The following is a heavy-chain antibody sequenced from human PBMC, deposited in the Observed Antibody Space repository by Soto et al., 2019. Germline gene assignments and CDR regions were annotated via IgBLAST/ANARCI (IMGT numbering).Heavy chain of an antibody. Sequence: SVKVSCKASGGTFSAYTISWVRQAPGQGLEWMGRIVPIVGVPVYAQRFQGRVTITADKSTTAYMQLSGLTSDDTAVYYCETSHHTGSRYSWGQGTLVTVSS. D-gene: IGHD2-15*01. CDR1: GGTFSAYT. J-gene: IGHJ4*02. V-gene: IGHV1-69*02. CDR2: IVPIVGVP. CDR3: ETSHHTGSRYS.